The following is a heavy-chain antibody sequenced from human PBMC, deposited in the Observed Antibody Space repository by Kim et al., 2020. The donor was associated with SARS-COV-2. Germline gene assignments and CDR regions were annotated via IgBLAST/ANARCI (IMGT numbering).Heavy chain of an antibody. J-gene: IGHJ4*02. V-gene: IGHV1-46*01. D-gene: IGHD2-2*01. CDR1: GYTFTSYY. Sequence: ASVKVSCKASGYTFTSYYMHWVRQAPGQGLEWMGIINPSGGSTSYAQKFQGRVTMTRDTSTSTVYMELSSLRSEDTAVYYCARPGYCSSTSCYAFDYWGQGTLVTVSS. CDR3: ARPGYCSSTSCYAFDY. CDR2: INPSGGST.